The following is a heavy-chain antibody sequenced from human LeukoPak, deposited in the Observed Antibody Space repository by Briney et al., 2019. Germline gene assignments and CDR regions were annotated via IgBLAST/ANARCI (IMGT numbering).Heavy chain of an antibody. CDR1: GFTFSSYA. CDR3: ARVIEMATISAFDI. CDR2: ISGSGGRT. V-gene: IGHV3-23*01. D-gene: IGHD5-24*01. Sequence: HSGGSLRLSCAASGFTFSSYAMSWVRQAPGKGPEWVSAISGSGGRTYYADSVKGRFTISRDNSKNTLYVQMNSLRAEDTAVYYCARVIEMATISAFDIWGQGTMVTVSS. J-gene: IGHJ3*02.